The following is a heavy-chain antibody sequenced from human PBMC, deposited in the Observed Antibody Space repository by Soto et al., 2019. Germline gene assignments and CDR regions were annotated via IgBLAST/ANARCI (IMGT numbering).Heavy chain of an antibody. CDR2: FDPEDGET. D-gene: IGHD3-22*01. Sequence: ASVKVSCKVSGYTLTQLSMHWVRQAPGKGLEWMGGFDPEDGETIYAQKFQGRVTMTEDTSTDTAYMELSSLRSEDTAVYYCATEKREYDSSGHKAFDICGQGTMVTVSS. CDR1: GYTLTQLS. V-gene: IGHV1-24*01. CDR3: ATEKREYDSSGHKAFDI. J-gene: IGHJ3*02.